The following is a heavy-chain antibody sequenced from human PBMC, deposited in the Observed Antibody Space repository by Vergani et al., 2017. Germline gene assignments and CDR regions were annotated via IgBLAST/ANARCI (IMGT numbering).Heavy chain of an antibody. CDR1: GFTFDDYG. D-gene: IGHD3-22*01. Sequence: EVQLVESGGGLVQPGGSLRLSCAASGFTFDDYGMSWVRQAPGKGLEWVSGINWNGGSTGYADSVKGRFTISRDNAKNSLYLQMNSLRAEDTAVYYCARDNYYDSTDDAFDIWGQGTMVTVSS. CDR3: ARDNYYDSTDDAFDI. J-gene: IGHJ3*02. CDR2: INWNGGST. V-gene: IGHV3-20*04.